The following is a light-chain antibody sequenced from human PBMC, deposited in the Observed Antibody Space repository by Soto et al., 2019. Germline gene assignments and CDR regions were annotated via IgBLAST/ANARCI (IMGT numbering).Light chain of an antibody. CDR1: QSLLHSTGFNY. Sequence: DILLTQSPLSLPVTPGEPASISCRSSQSLLHSTGFNYLDWYLQKPGQSAQLLIYLGSNRASGVTDMFRGSGSGTDFILKISIVEAEDVGVYYCMQVLQTPTFGLWTKVEIK. V-gene: IGKV2-28*01. CDR3: MQVLQTPT. J-gene: IGKJ1*01. CDR2: LGS.